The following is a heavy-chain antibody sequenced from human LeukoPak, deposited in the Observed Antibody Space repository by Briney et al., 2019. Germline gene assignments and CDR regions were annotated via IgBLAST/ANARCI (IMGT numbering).Heavy chain of an antibody. CDR3: ARVPAASSVNYYYGMDV. D-gene: IGHD2-2*01. CDR2: ISSSGSTI. Sequence: PGGSLRLSCAASGFTFSSYAMSWVRQAPGKGLEWVSYISSSGSTIYYADSVKGRFTISRDNAKNSLYLQMNSLRAEDTAVYYCARVPAASSVNYYYGMDVWGQGTTVTVSS. J-gene: IGHJ6*02. CDR1: GFTFSSYA. V-gene: IGHV3-48*04.